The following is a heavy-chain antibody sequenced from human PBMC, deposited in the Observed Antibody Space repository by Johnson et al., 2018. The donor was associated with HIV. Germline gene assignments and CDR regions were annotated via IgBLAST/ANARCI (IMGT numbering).Heavy chain of an antibody. CDR1: GFTFSSYG. J-gene: IGHJ3*02. CDR3: AALGQYAFDI. Sequence: QVQLVESGGGVVQPGGSLRLSCAASGFTFSSYGMHWVRQAPGKGLEWVAFIRYAGSNKYYADSVKGRFTISRDSSKNTLYLQMNSLRAEDTAVYYCAALGQYAFDIWGQGTMVTVSS. CDR2: IRYAGSNK. V-gene: IGHV3-30*02.